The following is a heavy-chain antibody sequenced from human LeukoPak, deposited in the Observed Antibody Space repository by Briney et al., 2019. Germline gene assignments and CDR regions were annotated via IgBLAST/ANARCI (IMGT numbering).Heavy chain of an antibody. Sequence: PGGSLRLSCSASGFTFSSYAMHWVRQAPGKGLEYVSAISSNGGSTHYADSEKGRFTISRDNSKNTLYLQMSSLRAEDTAVYYCVKDMGIAVAGFDYWGQGTLVTVSS. D-gene: IGHD6-19*01. CDR2: ISSNGGST. J-gene: IGHJ4*02. CDR1: GFTFSSYA. CDR3: VKDMGIAVAGFDY. V-gene: IGHV3-64D*06.